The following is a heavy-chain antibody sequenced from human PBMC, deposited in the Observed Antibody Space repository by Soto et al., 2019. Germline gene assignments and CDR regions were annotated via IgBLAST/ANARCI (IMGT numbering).Heavy chain of an antibody. V-gene: IGHV3-43*01. J-gene: IGHJ6*02. CDR3: AKDRAAVTGAYYYYGMDV. Sequence: GGSLRLSCAAPGFTFDDYTMHWVRQAPGKGLEWVSLISWDGGSTYYADSVKGRFIISRDNSKNSLYLQMNSLRTEDTALYYCAKDRAAVTGAYYYYGMDVWGQGTTVTVSS. D-gene: IGHD6-19*01. CDR1: GFTFDDYT. CDR2: ISWDGGST.